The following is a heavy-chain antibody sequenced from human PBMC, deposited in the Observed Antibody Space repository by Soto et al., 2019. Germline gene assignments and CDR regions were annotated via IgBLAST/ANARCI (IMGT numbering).Heavy chain of an antibody. V-gene: IGHV3-72*01. CDR1: GFTFSDHY. Sequence: GGSLRLSCAASGFTFSDHYMDWVRQAPGKGLEWVGRTRNKANSYTTEYAASVKGRFTISRDDSKNSLYLQMNSLKTEDTAVYYCASLSIVGAIGVDYWGQGTLVTVSS. D-gene: IGHD1-26*01. CDR2: TRNKANSYTT. J-gene: IGHJ4*02. CDR3: ASLSIVGAIGVDY.